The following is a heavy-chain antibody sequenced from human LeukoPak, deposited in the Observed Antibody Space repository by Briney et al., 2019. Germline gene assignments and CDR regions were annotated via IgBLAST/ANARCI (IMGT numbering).Heavy chain of an antibody. J-gene: IGHJ2*01. CDR3: ARSGYANYPHLIWYFDL. CDR2: IIPVFGTV. V-gene: IGHV1-69*05. CDR1: GGTFSYHA. D-gene: IGHD1-1*01. Sequence: SVKVSCKASGGTFSYHAISWVRQAPGQGLEWIGGIIPVFGTVTYAQKFQSRVTITTDVSTTTAYMDLSSLRSEDTAVYYCARSGYANYPHLIWYFDLWAVAPWSLSPQ.